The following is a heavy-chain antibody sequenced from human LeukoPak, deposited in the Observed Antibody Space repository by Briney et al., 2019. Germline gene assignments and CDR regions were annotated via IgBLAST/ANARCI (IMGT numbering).Heavy chain of an antibody. J-gene: IGHJ5*02. CDR3: AGDTHSSSWYDH. V-gene: IGHV3-53*01. Sequence: GGSLRLSCAVSGFTVSSIYMSWVRQAPGKGLEWVSFIYSDGNTYYADSVKGRFTLSRDSSRNTLYLQMNSLRVDDTAVYYCAGDTHSSSWYDHWGQGTPVTVSS. CDR2: IYSDGNT. D-gene: IGHD6-19*01. CDR1: GFTVSSIY.